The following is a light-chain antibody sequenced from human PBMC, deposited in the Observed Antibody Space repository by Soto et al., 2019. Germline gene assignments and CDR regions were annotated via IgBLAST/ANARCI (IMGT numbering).Light chain of an antibody. CDR1: NTDIGGHKY. CDR2: EVS. CDR3: SSYTGTNNFVL. Sequence: QSALTQPPSASGSPGQSVTISCTGTNTDIGGHKYVSWYQHHPGKAPKLIIYEVSERPSGVPDRFSASKSGNAASLTVSGLQADDEAIYYCSSYTGTNNFVLFGGGTKLTVL. V-gene: IGLV2-8*01. J-gene: IGLJ2*01.